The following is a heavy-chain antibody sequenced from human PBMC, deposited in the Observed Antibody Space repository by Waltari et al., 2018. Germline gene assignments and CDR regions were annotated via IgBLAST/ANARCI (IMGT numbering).Heavy chain of an antibody. Sequence: QVQLQESGPGLVKPSETLSLTCAVSGYPISRGSYWGWLRPHPGKGLDWIGSIYHSGSTYYNPSLKSRVTISVDTSKNQFSLKLSSVTAADTAVYYCARHRMVQGVIMGGWFDPWGQGTLVTVSS. J-gene: IGHJ5*02. V-gene: IGHV4-38-2*01. CDR2: IYHSGST. D-gene: IGHD3-10*01. CDR1: GYPISRGSY. CDR3: ARHRMVQGVIMGGWFDP.